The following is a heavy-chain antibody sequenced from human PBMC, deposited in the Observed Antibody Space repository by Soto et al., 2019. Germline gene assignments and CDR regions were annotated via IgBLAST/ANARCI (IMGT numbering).Heavy chain of an antibody. D-gene: IGHD6-25*01. CDR3: ARDPVDLFGYMDV. CDR1: GGTFGSYS. V-gene: IGHV1-69*06. Sequence: QADLVQSGAEVKKPGSSVNVSCKASGGTFGSYSITWVRQAPGQRLEWMGEIIPLLRTVNYAQKFQGRVTITGDRSTSTVYMALSSLRSDDTAVYYCARDPVDLFGYMDVWGQGTTVTVSS. CDR2: IIPLLRTV. J-gene: IGHJ6*02.